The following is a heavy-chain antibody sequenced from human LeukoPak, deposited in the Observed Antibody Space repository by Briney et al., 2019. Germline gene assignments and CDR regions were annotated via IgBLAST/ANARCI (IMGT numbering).Heavy chain of an antibody. J-gene: IGHJ4*02. CDR1: GFTFSGSA. V-gene: IGHV3-73*01. D-gene: IGHD2-21*01. CDR2: LRSKADSYAT. CDR3: TTLGGGGIYRGLFY. Sequence: PGGSLRLSCAAAGFTFSGSAMHWVRQASGKWMEWVGRLRSKADSYATAYAGSVKGRFTISRDDSKNTAYLQMNSLKTEDTAVYYCTTLGGGGIYRGLFYWGQGTLVTVSS.